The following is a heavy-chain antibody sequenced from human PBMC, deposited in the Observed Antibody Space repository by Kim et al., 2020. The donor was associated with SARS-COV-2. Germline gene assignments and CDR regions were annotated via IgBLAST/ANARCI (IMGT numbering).Heavy chain of an antibody. Sequence: GGSLRLSCAASGFTFSSYAMSWVRQAPGKGLEWVSVIYSGGSSTYYADSVKGRFTISRDNSKNTLYLQMNSLRAEDTAVYYCAKDVPLYYYDSSGYYMFDPWGQGTLVTVSS. D-gene: IGHD3-22*01. CDR3: AKDVPLYYYDSSGYYMFDP. J-gene: IGHJ5*02. CDR1: GFTFSSYA. CDR2: IYSGGSST. V-gene: IGHV3-23*03.